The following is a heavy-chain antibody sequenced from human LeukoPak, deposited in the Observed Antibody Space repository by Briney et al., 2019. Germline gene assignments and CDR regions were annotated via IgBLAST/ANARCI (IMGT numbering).Heavy chain of an antibody. Sequence: GRSLRLSCAASGFTFSSYAMHLVRQAPGKGLEWVAVISYDGSNKYYADSVKGRFTISRDNSKNTLYLQMNSLRAEDTAVYYCARDMSYSSSWYAYWGQGTLVTVSS. J-gene: IGHJ4*02. D-gene: IGHD6-13*01. CDR2: ISYDGSNK. CDR3: ARDMSYSSSWYAY. V-gene: IGHV3-30-3*01. CDR1: GFTFSSYA.